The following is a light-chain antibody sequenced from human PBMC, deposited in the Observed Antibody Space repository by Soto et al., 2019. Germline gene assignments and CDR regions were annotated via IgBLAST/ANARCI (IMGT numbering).Light chain of an antibody. J-gene: IGKJ2*01. CDR1: QSLRSTF. CDR2: GAS. V-gene: IGKV3D-20*02. CDR3: QHRSNWPRFT. Sequence: EIVLTQSPGTLSLSPGDSATLSCRTSQSLRSTFVAWYQVKPDQAPRLLIYGASARATGIPDRFSGSGSGTDFTLTISRVEPEDFAVYYCQHRSNWPRFTFVQGTNLEI.